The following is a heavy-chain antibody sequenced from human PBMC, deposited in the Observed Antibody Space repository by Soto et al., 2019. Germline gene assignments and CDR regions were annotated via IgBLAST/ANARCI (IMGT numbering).Heavy chain of an antibody. CDR3: VRGMNPLF. CDR2: ISISSSDR. J-gene: IGHJ4*01. Sequence: PGGSLRLSCAASGFTLRTYTMNRVRQAPGKGLEWVSSISISSSDRYYADSVRGRFTISRDNAKNALYLQMNGLRADDTAVYFCVRGMNPLFGGQGTLVTVSS. CDR1: GFTLRTYT. V-gene: IGHV3-21*06.